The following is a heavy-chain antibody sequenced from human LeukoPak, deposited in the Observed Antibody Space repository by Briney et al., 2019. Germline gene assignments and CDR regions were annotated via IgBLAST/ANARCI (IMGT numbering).Heavy chain of an antibody. J-gene: IGHJ4*02. CDR2: IYASGSA. D-gene: IGHD6-19*01. CDR3: AREAPGGSGWTYFDY. CDR1: GGSVSGHY. V-gene: IGHV4-59*02. Sequence: SETLSLTCAVSGGSVSGHYWDWIRQPPGKGLEWIGYIYASGSANYHPSLKSRVTISLDTSENHVSLRLTSVTAEDTAVCYCAREAPGGSGWTYFDYWGQGSLVTVSS.